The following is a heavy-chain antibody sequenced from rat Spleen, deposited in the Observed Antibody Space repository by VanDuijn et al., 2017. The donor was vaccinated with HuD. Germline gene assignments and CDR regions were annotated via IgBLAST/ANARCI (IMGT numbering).Heavy chain of an antibody. D-gene: IGHD4-3*01. Sequence: EVQLVDSGGGLVQPGRSLKLSCAASGFTFSNFGMVWVRQAPTKGLEWVATITYDGSTTYYRDSVKGRFTVSRDNAKNTLHLQMDSLTSEDTATYYCVRQDTSGYSNWFTYWGQGTLVTVSS. J-gene: IGHJ3*01. CDR3: VRQDTSGYSNWFTY. V-gene: IGHV5-29*01. CDR2: ITYDGSTT. CDR1: GFTFSNFG.